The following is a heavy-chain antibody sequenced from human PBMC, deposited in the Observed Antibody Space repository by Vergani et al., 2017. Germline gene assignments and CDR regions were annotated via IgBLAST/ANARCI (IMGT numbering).Heavy chain of an antibody. Sequence: EVQLLESGGGLVQPGGSLRLSCAASGFTFSSYAMSWVRQVPGKGLEWVSGISGSGGNTYYANSVKGRFTISRDTSKNTLYLQMNSLRADDTAVYYCAKGVYCSSTSCYEGRGYYYGMGVWGQXP. D-gene: IGHD2-2*01. CDR1: GFTFSSYA. J-gene: IGHJ6*02. CDR2: ISGSGGNT. V-gene: IGHV3-23*01. CDR3: AKGVYCSSTSCYEGRGYYYGMGV.